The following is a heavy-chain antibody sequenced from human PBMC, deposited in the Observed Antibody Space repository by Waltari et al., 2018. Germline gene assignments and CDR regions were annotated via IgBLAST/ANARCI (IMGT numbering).Heavy chain of an antibody. CDR1: GGTLSSYA. CDR3: ARAGGWERTDY. D-gene: IGHD1-26*01. CDR2: SIPILGIA. Sequence: QVQLVQSGAEVKKPGSSVKVSCKASGGTLSSYAIGWVRQAPGQGLEWMGRSIPILGIANYAQKFQGRVTITADKSTSTAYMELSSLRSEDTAVYYCARAGGWERTDYWGQGTLVTVSS. J-gene: IGHJ4*02. V-gene: IGHV1-69*04.